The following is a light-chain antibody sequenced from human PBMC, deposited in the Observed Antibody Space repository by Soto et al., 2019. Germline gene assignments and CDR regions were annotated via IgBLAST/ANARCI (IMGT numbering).Light chain of an antibody. Sequence: EIVLTQSPGTLSLSPGERATLSCRAGQSVSANYLAWYQQKPGQAPRFLIYGASSRATGIPDRFSGSGSGTDFTLTISSLEPEDFSVYYCQQYGSSPPTFGQGTKVEIK. V-gene: IGKV3-20*01. J-gene: IGKJ1*01. CDR1: QSVSANY. CDR3: QQYGSSPPT. CDR2: GAS.